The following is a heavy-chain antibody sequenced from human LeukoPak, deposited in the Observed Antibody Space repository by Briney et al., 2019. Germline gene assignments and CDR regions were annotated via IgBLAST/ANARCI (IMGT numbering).Heavy chain of an antibody. D-gene: IGHD3-22*01. CDR3: ARGTGGYYDSSGYYYDDY. CDR2: IYTSGST. CDR1: GGSISSGSYY. V-gene: IGHV4-61*02. Sequence: PSETLSLTCTVSGGSISSGSYYWSWIRQPAGKGLEWIGRIYTSGSTNYNPSLKSRVTISVDTSKNQFSLKLSSVTAADTAVYYCARGTGGYYDSSGYYYDDYWGQGTLVTVSS. J-gene: IGHJ4*02.